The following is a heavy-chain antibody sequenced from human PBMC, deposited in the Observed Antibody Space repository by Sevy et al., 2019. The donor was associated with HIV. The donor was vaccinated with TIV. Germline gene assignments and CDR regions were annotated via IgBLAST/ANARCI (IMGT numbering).Heavy chain of an antibody. J-gene: IGHJ4*02. V-gene: IGHV4-39*01. CDR2: IHYSGST. D-gene: IGHD6-13*01. CDR1: GGSISSSSYY. Sequence: SETLSLTCTVSGGSISSSSYYWGWIRQPPGKGLEWIGSIHYSGSTYYNPSLKSRVTISLDTSKNQFTLKLSTVTAADTAVYYCATSKRYSSSWYFDYWGQGTLVTVSS. CDR3: ATSKRYSSSWYFDY.